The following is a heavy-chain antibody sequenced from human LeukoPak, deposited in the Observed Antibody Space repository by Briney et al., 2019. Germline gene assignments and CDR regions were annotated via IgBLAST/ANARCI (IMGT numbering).Heavy chain of an antibody. CDR1: GYSFTSYG. CDR3: AREECSIGVCYPSGY. J-gene: IGHJ4*02. Sequence: ASVKVSCKASGYSFTSYGISWVRQAPGQGLEWMGWISTYNANTNYALKLQGRVTLTTDTSTSTAYMELKSLRSDDAAVYYCAREECSIGVCYPSGYWGQGTLVTVSS. V-gene: IGHV1-18*01. CDR2: ISTYNANT. D-gene: IGHD2-8*01.